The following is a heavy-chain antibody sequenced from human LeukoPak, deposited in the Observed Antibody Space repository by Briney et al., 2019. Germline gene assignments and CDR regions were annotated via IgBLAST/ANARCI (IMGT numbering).Heavy chain of an antibody. D-gene: IGHD6-19*01. V-gene: IGHV3-21*01. Sequence: GGSLRLSCAASGFTFSSYSMNWVRQAPGKGLEWVSSISSSSSYIYYADLVKGRFTISRDNAKNSLYLQMNSLRAEDTAVYYCARRQAVAAFDNWGQGTLVTVSS. CDR3: ARRQAVAAFDN. CDR2: ISSSSSYI. CDR1: GFTFSSYS. J-gene: IGHJ4*02.